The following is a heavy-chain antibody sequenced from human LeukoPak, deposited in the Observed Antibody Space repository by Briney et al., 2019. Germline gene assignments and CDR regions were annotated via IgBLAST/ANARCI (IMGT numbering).Heavy chain of an antibody. J-gene: IGHJ4*02. CDR1: GYTFIDYY. D-gene: IGHD2-8*01. V-gene: IGHV1-69*05. CDR2: IIPIFGTA. Sequence: SVKVSCKASGYTFIDYYIHWVRQAPGQGLEWMGRIIPIFGTANYAQKFQGRVTITTDESTSTAYMELSSLRSEDTAVYYCARTYCTNGVCYYSSGWSFDYWGQGTLVTVSS. CDR3: ARTYCTNGVCYYSSGWSFDY.